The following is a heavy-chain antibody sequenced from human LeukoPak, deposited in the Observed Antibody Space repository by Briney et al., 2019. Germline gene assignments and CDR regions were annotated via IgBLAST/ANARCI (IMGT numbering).Heavy chain of an antibody. V-gene: IGHV3-23*01. CDR3: AKTENYDILTGPFDY. D-gene: IGHD3-9*01. CDR2: ISGSGGST. Sequence: GGSLRLSCAASGFTFSSYAMSWVRQAPGKGLEWVSAISGSGGSTYYADSVKGRFTISRDNSKNTLYLQMNSPRAEDTAVYYCAKTENYDILTGPFDYWGQGTLVTVSS. J-gene: IGHJ4*02. CDR1: GFTFSSYA.